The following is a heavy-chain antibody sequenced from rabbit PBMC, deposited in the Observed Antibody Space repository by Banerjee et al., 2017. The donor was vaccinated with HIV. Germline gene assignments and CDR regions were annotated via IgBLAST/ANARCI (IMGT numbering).Heavy chain of an antibody. J-gene: IGHJ4*01. Sequence: QLKESGGGLVQPGGSLKLSCKASGFDFSSYYMSWVRQAPGKGLEWIGYIDPVFGSTYYASWVNGRFTISSHNAQNTLYLQLNSLTAADTATYFCARILIPDYFNLWGPGTLVTVS. CDR1: GFDFSSYY. CDR3: ARILIPDYFNL. V-gene: IGHV1S7*01. CDR2: IDPVFGST. D-gene: IGHD7-1*01.